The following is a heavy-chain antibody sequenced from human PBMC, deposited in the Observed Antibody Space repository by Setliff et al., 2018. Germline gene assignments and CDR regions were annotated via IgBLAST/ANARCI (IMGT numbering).Heavy chain of an antibody. D-gene: IGHD5-12*01. Sequence: ASVKVSCKTSGYNFITFGISWVRQAPGQGLEWMGWISPYNEKTNYAEKFQGRATMTTDTSTTTVYMEVASLRSDDTAVYYCVRGPGPSVVVAMPFDRWGQGTLVTVSS. CDR3: VRGPGPSVVVAMPFDR. CDR1: GYNFITFG. J-gene: IGHJ4*02. V-gene: IGHV1-18*01. CDR2: ISPYNEKT.